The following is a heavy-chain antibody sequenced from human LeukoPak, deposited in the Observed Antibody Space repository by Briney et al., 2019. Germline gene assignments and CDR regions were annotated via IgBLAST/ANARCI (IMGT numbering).Heavy chain of an antibody. CDR2: ISGSGGST. V-gene: IGHV3-23*01. CDR1: GFTFSSYA. D-gene: IGHD3-22*01. Sequence: GGSLRLSCAASGFTFSSYAMSWVRQAPGKGLEWVSAISGSGGSTYYADSVKGRFTISRDNSKNTLYLQMNSLRAEDTAVYYCAKASAMIVVVSKHSDYWGQGTLVTVSS. CDR3: AKASAMIVVVSKHSDY. J-gene: IGHJ4*02.